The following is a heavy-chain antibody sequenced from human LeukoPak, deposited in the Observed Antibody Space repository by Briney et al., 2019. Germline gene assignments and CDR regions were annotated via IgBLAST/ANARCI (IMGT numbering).Heavy chain of an antibody. CDR3: ARDRYYYGSGTTYYYGMDV. D-gene: IGHD3-10*01. V-gene: IGHV3-53*01. CDR2: IYSGGST. Sequence: GGSLRLSCAASGFTFSSNYMSWVRQAPGKGLEWVSVIYSGGSTYYTDSVTSGFNISRDNSKTTLYLQMNSLRAEDTAVYYCARDRYYYGSGTTYYYGMDVWGQGTTVTVSS. J-gene: IGHJ6*02. CDR1: GFTFSSNY.